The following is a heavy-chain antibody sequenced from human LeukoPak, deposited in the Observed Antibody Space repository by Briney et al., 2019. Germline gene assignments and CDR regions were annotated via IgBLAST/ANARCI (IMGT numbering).Heavy chain of an antibody. J-gene: IGHJ3*02. V-gene: IGHV3-23*01. Sequence: GGSLRLSCAASGFTFSSYAMSWVRQAPGKGLEWGSAISGSGGSTYYADSVKGRFTISRDNSKNTLYLQMNSLRAEDTAVYYCSGLPQWLVLGAFDIWGQGTMVTVSS. CDR1: GFTFSSYA. D-gene: IGHD6-19*01. CDR3: SGLPQWLVLGAFDI. CDR2: ISGSGGST.